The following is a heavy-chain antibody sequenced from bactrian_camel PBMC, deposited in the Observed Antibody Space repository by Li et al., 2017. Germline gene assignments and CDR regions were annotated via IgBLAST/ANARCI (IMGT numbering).Heavy chain of an antibody. CDR3: ATGPGTYKY. D-gene: IGHD3*01. Sequence: QVQLVESGGGSVQAGGSLRLSCAASGDIFTNCCMGWFRQAPGKEREAVATIVSGAGLTGYADSVKDRFTISGDNAKNTLYLQMNNLESGDTALYYCATGPGTYKYWGQGTQVTVS. J-gene: IGHJ4*01. V-gene: IGHV3S54*01. CDR1: GDIFTNCC. CDR2: IVSGAGLT.